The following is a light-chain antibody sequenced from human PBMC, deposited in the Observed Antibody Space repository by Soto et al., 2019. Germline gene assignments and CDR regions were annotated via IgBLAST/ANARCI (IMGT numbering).Light chain of an antibody. V-gene: IGKV3-20*01. CDR1: QSISSSY. Sequence: EIVLTQSPGTLSLSPGERATLSCRASQSISSSYLAWYQQKPSQAPRLLIYAASSRATGIPARFSGSGSGTDFTLTISRLQTEDFADYYCQQYGSSSYTFGQGTQLEIK. CDR3: QQYGSSSYT. CDR2: AAS. J-gene: IGKJ2*01.